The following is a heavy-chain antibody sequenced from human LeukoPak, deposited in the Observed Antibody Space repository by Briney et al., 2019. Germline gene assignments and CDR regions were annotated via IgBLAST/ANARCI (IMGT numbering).Heavy chain of an antibody. Sequence: GGSLRLSCAASGFTFSSYGMHWVRQAPGKGLEWVAVISYDGSNKYYADSVKGRFTISRDNSKNTLYLQMNSLRAEDTAVYYCARDTYYYDSSGYTRRFDPWGQGTLVTVSS. CDR3: ARDTYYYDSSGYTRRFDP. J-gene: IGHJ5*02. V-gene: IGHV3-30*03. CDR2: ISYDGSNK. CDR1: GFTFSSYG. D-gene: IGHD3-22*01.